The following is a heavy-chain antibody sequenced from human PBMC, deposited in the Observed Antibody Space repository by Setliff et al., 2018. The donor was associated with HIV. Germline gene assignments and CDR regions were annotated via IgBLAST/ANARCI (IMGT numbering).Heavy chain of an antibody. CDR2: INPNSGGT. Sequence: ASVKVSCKAFGYTFTGYYIHWVRQAPGQGLELMGRINPNSGGTNHAQKFQGRVTMTRDMSISTAYMELSKLRSDDTAVYYCARYRVATVDFNGRTSYFEYWGHGTLVTVSS. CDR1: GYTFTGYY. D-gene: IGHD5-12*01. CDR3: ARYRVATVDFNGRTSYFEY. J-gene: IGHJ4*01. V-gene: IGHV1-2*06.